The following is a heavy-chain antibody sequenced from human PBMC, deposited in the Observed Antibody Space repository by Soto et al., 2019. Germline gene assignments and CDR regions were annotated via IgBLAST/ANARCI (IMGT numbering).Heavy chain of an antibody. CDR2: INAGNGRE. Sequence: QVQLQQSGAEVKKPGASVTISCKTSGYTFTSYTLHWVRQAPGQGLEWMGWINAGNGREKYSQRFQDRVSLSTDKSATTAYRELRSLRSEDTAMYFCARGGGWVGEASFDSWGQGTLVTVSS. CDR3: ARGGGWVGEASFDS. CDR1: GYTFTSYT. V-gene: IGHV1-3*01. J-gene: IGHJ4*02. D-gene: IGHD3-10*01.